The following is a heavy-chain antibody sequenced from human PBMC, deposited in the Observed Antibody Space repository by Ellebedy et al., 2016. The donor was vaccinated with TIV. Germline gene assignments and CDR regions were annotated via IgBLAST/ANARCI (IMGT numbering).Heavy chain of an antibody. CDR3: IRGGVGENPFED. CDR1: GFTFGDSA. CDR2: IRSKASGGAT. D-gene: IGHD3-10*01. V-gene: IGHV3-49*03. J-gene: IGHJ4*02. Sequence: PGGSLRLSCTTSGFTFGDSAMSWFRQAPGKGLEWVGFIRSKASGGATEYAASVKGRFSISRDDSRSIVHLEMNSLKTEDTAVYHCIRGGVGENPFEDWGQGTLVTVSS.